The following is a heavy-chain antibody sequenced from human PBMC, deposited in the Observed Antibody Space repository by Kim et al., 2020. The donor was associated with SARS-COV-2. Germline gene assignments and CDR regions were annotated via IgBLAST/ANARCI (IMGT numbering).Heavy chain of an antibody. CDR2: KNEWTNT. V-gene: IGHV3-74*01. CDR3: TTAFEY. J-gene: IGHJ4*02. Sequence: KNEWTNTYYAVSVRGRFTISRDNSENMVYLQMNSGGAEDTALYYCTTAFEYWGQGTLVTVPS.